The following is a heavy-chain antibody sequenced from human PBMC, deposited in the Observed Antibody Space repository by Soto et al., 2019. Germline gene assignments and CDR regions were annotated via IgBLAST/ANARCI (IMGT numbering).Heavy chain of an antibody. CDR1: GFTFSSYS. CDR3: ARGAYLNWFDP. J-gene: IGHJ5*02. V-gene: IGHV3-48*01. CDR2: ISSSSSTI. Sequence: GSLRLSCAASGFTFSSYSMNWVRQAPGKGLEWVSYISSSSSTIYYADSVEGRFTLSRDNAKNSLYLQMNSLRAEDTAVYYCARGAYLNWFDPWGQGTLVTVSS.